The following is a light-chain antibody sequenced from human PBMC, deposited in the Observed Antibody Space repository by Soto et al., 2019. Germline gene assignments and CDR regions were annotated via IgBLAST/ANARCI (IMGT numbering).Light chain of an antibody. V-gene: IGLV1-44*01. Sequence: QSVVTQSPSESGTPGQRVTISCSGSRSNIGSNTVNWYQQLPGTAPKFLIYSNNQRPSGVPKRFSGSKSGTSASLAISGLQSEDEADYYCAAWDDSLNGHVVFGGGTKVTVL. CDR3: AAWDDSLNGHVV. CDR2: SNN. J-gene: IGLJ2*01. CDR1: RSNIGSNT.